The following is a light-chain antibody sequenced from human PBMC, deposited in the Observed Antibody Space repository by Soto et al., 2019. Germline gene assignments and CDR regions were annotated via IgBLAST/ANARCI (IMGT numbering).Light chain of an antibody. Sequence: DIQMTQSPPSVTASVGDNVTVSSRASQGISSSLAWYQQKPGKAPKLLIYGASTVQSGVPSRFSGSGSAPDFTLTSRSLQPEDFAAYYCQQGDKFPLTFGQGTRVDI. CDR2: GAS. J-gene: IGKJ2*01. CDR1: QGISSS. V-gene: IGKV1-12*01. CDR3: QQGDKFPLT.